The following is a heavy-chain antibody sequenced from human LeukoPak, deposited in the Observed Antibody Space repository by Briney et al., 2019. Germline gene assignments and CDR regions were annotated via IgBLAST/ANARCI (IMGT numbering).Heavy chain of an antibody. CDR2: MNPNSGAT. CDR1: GYTFTSYD. CDR3: ARDQHGGYSYGD. D-gene: IGHD5-18*01. Sequence: ASVKVSCKASGYTFTSYDFNWLRQATGQGPEWMGWMNPNSGATGYAQKFQGRVTITADESTSTAYMELSSLRSEDTAVYYCARDQHGGYSYGDWGQGTLVAVSS. J-gene: IGHJ4*02. V-gene: IGHV1-8*01.